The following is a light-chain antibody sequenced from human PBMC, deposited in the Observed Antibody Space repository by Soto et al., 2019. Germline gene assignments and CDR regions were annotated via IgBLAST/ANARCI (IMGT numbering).Light chain of an antibody. Sequence: EIVLTQSPGTLSMSPGERATLSCRASQAVRSDFLAWYQHKPGQAPRLVIYGASTRATGILDRFGGSGSGTDFTLTISRLEPEDFAVYYCQQGGGSLWTFGQGTKVEIK. J-gene: IGKJ1*01. V-gene: IGKV3-20*01. CDR2: GAS. CDR3: QQGGGSLWT. CDR1: QAVRSDF.